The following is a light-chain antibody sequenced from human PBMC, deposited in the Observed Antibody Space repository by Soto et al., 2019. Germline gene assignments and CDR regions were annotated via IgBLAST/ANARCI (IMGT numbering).Light chain of an antibody. CDR1: HTISSSY. CDR3: QQYVTSSPRT. Sequence: EIVLTQPPGTLSLSPGERATLSCRASHTISSSYLAWYQQEPGQAPRLLMYGTSRRATGIPDRFSGSGSGTDFTLTITRLEPEDFAVYYCQQYVTSSPRTFGQGTKVDIK. CDR2: GTS. V-gene: IGKV3-20*01. J-gene: IGKJ1*01.